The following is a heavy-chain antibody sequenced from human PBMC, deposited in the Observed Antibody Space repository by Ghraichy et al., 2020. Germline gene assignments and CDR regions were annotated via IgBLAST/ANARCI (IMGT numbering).Heavy chain of an antibody. CDR2: INPSGGST. CDR1: GYTFTTYY. Sequence: ASVKVSCKASGYTFTTYYLHWVRQAPGQGLEWMGIINPSGGSTSYAQKFQGRVTMTRDTSTSTVYMELSSLRSEDTAVYYCARDGGYCGGDCYSTTFDYWGQGTLVTVSS. D-gene: IGHD2-21*02. V-gene: IGHV1-46*01. CDR3: ARDGGYCGGDCYSTTFDY. J-gene: IGHJ4*02.